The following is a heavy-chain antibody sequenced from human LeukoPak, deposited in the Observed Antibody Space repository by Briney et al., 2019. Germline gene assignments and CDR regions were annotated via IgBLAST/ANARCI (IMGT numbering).Heavy chain of an antibody. V-gene: IGHV4-34*01. Sequence: SETLSLTCAVYGGSFSGYYWSWIRQPPGKGLEWIGEINHSGSTNYNPSLKSRVTISVDTSKNQFSLKLSSVTAADTAVYYCARHNLDRWIPYYFDYWGQGTLVTVSS. CDR2: INHSGST. CDR3: ARHNLDRWIPYYFDY. J-gene: IGHJ4*02. D-gene: IGHD4-23*01. CDR1: GGSFSGYY.